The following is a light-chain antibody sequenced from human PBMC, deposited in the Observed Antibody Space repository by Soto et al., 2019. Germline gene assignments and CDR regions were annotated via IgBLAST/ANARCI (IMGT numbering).Light chain of an antibody. Sequence: DIQMTQSPSSLSASVGDRVTITCRASQGVRGYLLWYQQRQGRAPKLLIYSASNLLSGVPSRSSGSGSGTNFTLSISSLQPEDFATYYCQQSYRTPHTFGQGTRLETK. CDR2: SAS. CDR3: QQSYRTPHT. CDR1: QGVRGY. V-gene: IGKV1-39*01. J-gene: IGKJ2*01.